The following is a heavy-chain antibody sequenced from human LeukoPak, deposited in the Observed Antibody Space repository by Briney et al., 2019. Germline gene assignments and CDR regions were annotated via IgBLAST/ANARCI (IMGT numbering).Heavy chain of an antibody. CDR2: ISSSGSTI. J-gene: IGHJ4*02. D-gene: IGHD5-18*01. CDR1: GFTFSSYE. CDR3: ARGGYSYGYTYFDY. Sequence: GGSLRLSCAASGFTFSSYEMNWVRQAPGKGLEWVSYISSSGSTIYYADSVKGRFTISRDNAKNSLYLQMNSLRAEDTADYYCARGGYSYGYTYFDYWGQGTLVTVSS. V-gene: IGHV3-48*03.